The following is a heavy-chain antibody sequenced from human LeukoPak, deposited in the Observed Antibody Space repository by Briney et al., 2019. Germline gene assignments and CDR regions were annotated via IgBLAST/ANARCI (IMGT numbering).Heavy chain of an antibody. CDR1: GFTFSSNR. CDR3: ATFVGIAAG. D-gene: IGHD6-13*01. V-gene: IGHV3-74*01. J-gene: IGHJ4*02. Sequence: PGGSLRLSCAVSGFTFSSNRMHWARQAPGKGLVWVSRISSDGSSATHADSVKGRFTISRDNAKNTLYLQMNSLRAEDTAVYYCATFVGIAAGWGQGTLVTVSS. CDR2: ISSDGSSA.